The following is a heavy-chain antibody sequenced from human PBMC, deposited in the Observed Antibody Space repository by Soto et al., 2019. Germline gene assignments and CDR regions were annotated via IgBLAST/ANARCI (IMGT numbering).Heavy chain of an antibody. V-gene: IGHV2-5*02. CDR2: IYWDDDK. Sequence: QITLNESGPSLVKPTQTLTLTCTFSGFSLGTYGVGVGWIRQPPGKALEWLALIYWDDDKRYSPSLKSRLTITKDTSKRQVFLTLTTLDPVDTAPYYCPHRGGGIVDWYFDLWGRGTPVIVSS. D-gene: IGHD1-26*01. J-gene: IGHJ2*01. CDR1: GFSLGTYGVG. CDR3: PHRGGGIVDWYFDL.